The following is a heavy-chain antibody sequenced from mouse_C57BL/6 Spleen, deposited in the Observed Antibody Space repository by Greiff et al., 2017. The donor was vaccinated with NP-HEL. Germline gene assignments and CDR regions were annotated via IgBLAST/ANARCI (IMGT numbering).Heavy chain of an antibody. CDR2: IYPGSGRT. D-gene: IGHD1-1*01. CDR1: GYTFTSYW. V-gene: IGHV1-55*01. J-gene: IGHJ4*01. CDR3: ARKANYGGSIYDAMDD. Sequence: QVQLQQPGAELVTPGASVKLSCKASGYTFTSYWITWVKQRPGQGLEWIGDIYPGSGRTNYNENFKSKATLTVDTSSSTAYMQLSSLTSEDSAGYYCARKANYGGSIYDAMDDWGKGTAVTVSS.